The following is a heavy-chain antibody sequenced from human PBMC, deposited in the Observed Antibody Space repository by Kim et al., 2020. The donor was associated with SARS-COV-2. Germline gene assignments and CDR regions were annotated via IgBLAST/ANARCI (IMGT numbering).Heavy chain of an antibody. V-gene: IGHV4-59*01. CDR3: ARDVRGGRGRHYLDD. CDR1: GGSISSYY. D-gene: IGHD1-26*01. J-gene: IGHJ4*02. Sequence: SETLSLTCTVSGGSISSYYWSWIRQPPGKGLEWIGYINYSGSTNYNPSLKSRVTISVDTSKNQFSLKLSSVNAADTAVYYCARDVRGGRGRHYLDDWGQG. CDR2: INYSGST.